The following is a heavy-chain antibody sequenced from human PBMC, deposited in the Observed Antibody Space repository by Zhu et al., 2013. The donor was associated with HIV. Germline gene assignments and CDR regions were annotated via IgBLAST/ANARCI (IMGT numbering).Heavy chain of an antibody. J-gene: IGHJ4*02. CDR3: AQSGGENYGDYFDY. V-gene: IGHV1-69*01. CDR2: IIPIFGTA. CDR1: GGTFSSYA. D-gene: IGHD4-17*01. Sequence: QVQLVQSGAEVKKPGSSVKVSCKASGGTFSSYAISWVRQAPGQGLEWMGGIIPIFGTANYAQKFQGRVTLTADESTSTAYMELSSLRSEDTAVYYCAQSGGENYGDYFDYWGQGTLVTVSS.